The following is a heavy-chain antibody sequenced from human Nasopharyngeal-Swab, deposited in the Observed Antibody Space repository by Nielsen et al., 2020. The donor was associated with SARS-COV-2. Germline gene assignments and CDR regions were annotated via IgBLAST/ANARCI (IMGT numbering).Heavy chain of an antibody. CDR2: INPGSGGT. D-gene: IGHD2-2*01. J-gene: IGHJ6*02. CDR3: ARRGRCSGSSCDMDV. V-gene: IGHV1-46*01. CDR1: GFTFSSYG. Sequence: GGSLRLSCAASGFTFSSYGMHWVRQAPGQGLEWMGMINPGSGGTTYAQKFQGRVTMTRDTSTSTVFMDLSSLRSEDTAVYYCARRGRCSGSSCDMDVWGQGTTVTVSS.